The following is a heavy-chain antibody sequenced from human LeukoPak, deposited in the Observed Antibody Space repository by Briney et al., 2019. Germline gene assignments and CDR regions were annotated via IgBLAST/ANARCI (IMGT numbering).Heavy chain of an antibody. CDR1: GFTFSSYA. D-gene: IGHD6-19*01. CDR3: ANSVAGSHGYYYFDY. CDR2: ISGSGGST. V-gene: IGHV3-23*01. J-gene: IGHJ4*02. Sequence: GGSLRLSCAASGFTFSSYAMSWVRQAPGKGLEWVSAISGSGGSTYCADSVKGRFTISRDNSKNTLYLQMNSLRAEDTAVYYCANSVAGSHGYYYFDYWGQGTLVTVSS.